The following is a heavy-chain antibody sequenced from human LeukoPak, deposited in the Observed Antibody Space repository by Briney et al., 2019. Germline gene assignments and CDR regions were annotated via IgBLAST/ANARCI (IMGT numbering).Heavy chain of an antibody. D-gene: IGHD3-10*01. Sequence: GGSLRLSCAASGFTVSSNYMSWVRQAPGKGLEWVSVIYSGGSTYYADSVKGRFTISRDNSKNTLYLQMNSLRAEDAAVYYCARDLINYYFDYWGQGTLVTVSS. V-gene: IGHV3-66*02. CDR3: ARDLINYYFDY. CDR2: IYSGGST. CDR1: GFTVSSNY. J-gene: IGHJ4*02.